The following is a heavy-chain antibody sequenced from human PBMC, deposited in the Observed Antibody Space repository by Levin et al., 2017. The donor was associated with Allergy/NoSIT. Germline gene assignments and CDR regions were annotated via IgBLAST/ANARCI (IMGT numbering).Heavy chain of an antibody. Sequence: SGPTLVKPTQTLTLTCTFSGFSLSTSGVGVGWIRQPPGKALEWLALIYWDDDKRYSPSLKSRLTITKDTSKTQVFLTMTNMDPVDTATYYCAHTFHPGYDFWSGFEGYSFDYWGQGTLVTVSS. CDR3: AHTFHPGYDFWSGFEGYSFDY. CDR2: IYWDDDK. D-gene: IGHD3-3*01. J-gene: IGHJ4*02. V-gene: IGHV2-5*02. CDR1: GFSLSTSGVG.